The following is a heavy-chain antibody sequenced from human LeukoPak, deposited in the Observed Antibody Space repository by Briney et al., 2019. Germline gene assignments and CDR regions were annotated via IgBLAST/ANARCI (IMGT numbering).Heavy chain of an antibody. D-gene: IGHD3-16*01. V-gene: IGHV1-2*02. CDR3: ATPLIGQGVSLGY. CDR1: GYTFTDYY. CDR2: INPNSGGT. J-gene: IGHJ4*02. Sequence: ASVKVSCKASGYTFTDYYLHWVRQAPGQGLEWMGWINPNSGGTEYAQKFQGRVTMTRDTSLSTAYMELRRLTSDDTAVYYCATPLIGQGVSLGYWGQGTLVTVSS.